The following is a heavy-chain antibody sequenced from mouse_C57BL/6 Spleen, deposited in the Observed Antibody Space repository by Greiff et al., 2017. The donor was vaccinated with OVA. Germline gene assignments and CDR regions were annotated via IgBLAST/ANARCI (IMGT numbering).Heavy chain of an antibody. D-gene: IGHD1-1*01. CDR1: GFTFSDYG. J-gene: IGHJ3*01. CDR2: ISSGSSTI. CDR3: ARGTTVVAPFAY. V-gene: IGHV5-17*01. Sequence: EVQVVESGGGLVKPGGSLKLSCAASGFTFSDYGMHWVRQAPEKGLEWVAYISSGSSTIYYADTVKGRFTISRDNAKNTLFLQMTSLRSEDTAMYYCARGTTVVAPFAYWGQGTLVTVSA.